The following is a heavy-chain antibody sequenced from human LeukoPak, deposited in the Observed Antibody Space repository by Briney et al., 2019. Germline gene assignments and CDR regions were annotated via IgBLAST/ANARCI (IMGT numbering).Heavy chain of an antibody. V-gene: IGHV3-23*01. CDR3: AKAGLSGGNPFWDY. J-gene: IGHJ4*02. Sequence: PGGSLRLSCAASGFTFSTYAMSWVRQVPGKGLEWVSAISGSGDSTYYADSVKGRFTISRDNSKNTLYLQINSLRAEDTAVYYCAKAGLSGGNPFWDYWGQGTLVTVSS. D-gene: IGHD4-23*01. CDR1: GFTFSTYA. CDR2: ISGSGDST.